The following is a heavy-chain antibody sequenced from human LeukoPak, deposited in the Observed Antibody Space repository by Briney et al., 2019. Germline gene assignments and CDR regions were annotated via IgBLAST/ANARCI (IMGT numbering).Heavy chain of an antibody. Sequence: SDTLSLTCSVSGGSITGSSYYWPWIRKPPGKGLERNGSIYYSGSTSYSPSLKSRVTISVDTSKNQFSLRLSSVTAADTAVYYCARNVSAGYFDYWGQGTLVTVSS. CDR1: GGSITGSSYY. J-gene: IGHJ4*02. V-gene: IGHV4-39*01. CDR2: IYYSGST. D-gene: IGHD2-8*01. CDR3: ARNVSAGYFDY.